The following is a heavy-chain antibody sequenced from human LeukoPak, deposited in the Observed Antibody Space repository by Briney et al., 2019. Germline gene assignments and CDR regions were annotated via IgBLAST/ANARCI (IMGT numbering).Heavy chain of an antibody. Sequence: GGSLRLSCAASGFTFSNYDMHWVRQVTGKGLEWVSAIGTVGDTYYPDSVKGRFTISRENAKSSLYLQMNSLRAEDTAVYYCARGTYRINSVCYRVAAFDIWGQGTMVTVSS. J-gene: IGHJ3*02. CDR2: IGTVGDT. D-gene: IGHD2-8*01. CDR3: ARGTYRINSVCYRVAAFDI. CDR1: GFTFSNYD. V-gene: IGHV3-13*01.